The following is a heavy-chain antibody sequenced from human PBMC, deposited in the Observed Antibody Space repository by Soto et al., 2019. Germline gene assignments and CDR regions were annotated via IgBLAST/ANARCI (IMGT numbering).Heavy chain of an antibody. CDR2: MNPNSGNT. V-gene: IGHV1-8*01. CDR1: GYTFTSYD. Sequence: GASVKVCCKASGYTFTSYDSKWVRQATGQGLEWMGWMNPNSGNTGYAQKFQGRVTMTRNTSISTAYMELSSLRSEDTAVYYCARSPPGPHCSSTSCVPFDPWGQGTLVTVSS. CDR3: ARSPPGPHCSSTSCVPFDP. J-gene: IGHJ5*02. D-gene: IGHD2-2*01.